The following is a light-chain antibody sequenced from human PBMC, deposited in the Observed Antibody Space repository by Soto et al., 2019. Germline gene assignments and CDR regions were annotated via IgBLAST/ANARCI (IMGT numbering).Light chain of an antibody. CDR3: QQYGSSRT. J-gene: IGKJ1*01. Sequence: EIVLTQSPGTLSLSPGERATLSCRASQSIYINSLAWYQHKRGQAPRLLIYAATVRATAVPDRFNGSGSGTDFALTISRLEPEDSAVYYCQQYGSSRTFGQGTKVEFK. CDR1: QSIYINS. V-gene: IGKV3-20*01. CDR2: AAT.